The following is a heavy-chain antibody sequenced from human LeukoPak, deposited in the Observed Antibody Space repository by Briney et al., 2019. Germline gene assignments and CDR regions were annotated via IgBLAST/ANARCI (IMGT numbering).Heavy chain of an antibody. D-gene: IGHD6-13*01. CDR3: GKNIGPVGTYHYGADV. CDR1: GFIFSNYD. V-gene: IGHV3-23*01. J-gene: IGHJ6*02. Sequence: PGGSLRLSCAASGFIFSNYDIIWVRQAPGKGIEWVSGISGSGETTFYADSVKGRFTISRDNSKNTVNLQMNSLRDEDTAKYYCGKNIGPVGTYHYGADVWGQGTTVTVSS. CDR2: ISGSGETT.